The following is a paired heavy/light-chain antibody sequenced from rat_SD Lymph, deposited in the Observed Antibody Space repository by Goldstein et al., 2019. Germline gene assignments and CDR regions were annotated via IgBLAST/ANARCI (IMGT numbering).Light chain of an antibody. V-gene: IGKV2S27*01. CDR2: SVS. J-gene: IGKJ5*01. CDR3: MQATHAPLT. Sequence: DVVLTQTPPTLSATIGQSVSISCRSSQSLLDSDGDTYLNWLLQRPGQSPQLLIYSVSNLESGVPNRFSGSGSETDFTLKISGVEAEDLGVYYCMQATHAPLTFGSGTKLEIK. CDR1: QSLLDSDGDTY.
Heavy chain of an antibody. D-gene: IGHD1-11*01. J-gene: IGHJ2*01. CDR2: IDPEYGST. CDR3: ARGDGGSPRY. Sequence: EVQLQQSGPEVGRPGSSVKISCKASGYTFTDYVMNWVKQSPGQGLEWIGWIDPEYGSTDYAEKFKKKATLTADTSSSTAYIQLSSLTSEDTATYFCARGDGGSPRYWGQGVMVTVSS. V-gene: IGHV1-13*01. CDR1: GYTFTDYV.